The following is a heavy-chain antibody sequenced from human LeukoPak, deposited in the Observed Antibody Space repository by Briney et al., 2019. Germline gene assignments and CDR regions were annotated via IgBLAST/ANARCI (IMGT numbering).Heavy chain of an antibody. D-gene: IGHD3-3*01. CDR2: ISSSSSYI. CDR1: GFTFSSYS. CDR3: ARDPHLHDFWSGYYFGDYYYYMDV. V-gene: IGHV3-21*01. J-gene: IGHJ6*03. Sequence: GGSLRLSCAASGFTFSSYSMNWVRQAPGKGLEWVSSISSSSSYIYYADSVKGRFTISRHNAKNSLYLQMNSLRAEDTAVYYCARDPHLHDFWSGYYFGDYYYYMDVWGKGTTVTVSS.